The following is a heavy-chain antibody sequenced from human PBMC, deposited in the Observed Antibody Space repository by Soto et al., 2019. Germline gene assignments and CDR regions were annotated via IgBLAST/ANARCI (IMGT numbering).Heavy chain of an antibody. Sequence: KPGGSLRLSCAASGFTFRSFTMNWVRQSPGKGLEWVSTISSNSAYIYYTDALRGRFTISRDNAKNSLHLQMNSLRAEDTAVYYCTRDASRDSSARGWFDPWGPGTLVTAPQ. CDR1: GFTFRSFT. CDR2: ISSNSAYI. V-gene: IGHV3-21*01. J-gene: IGHJ5*02. D-gene: IGHD6-13*01. CDR3: TRDASRDSSARGWFDP.